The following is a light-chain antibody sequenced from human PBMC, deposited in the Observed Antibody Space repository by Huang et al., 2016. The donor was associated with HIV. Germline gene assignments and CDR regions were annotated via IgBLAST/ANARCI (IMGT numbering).Light chain of an antibody. CDR3: MQALQIPIT. CDR1: QILLHRNGYNY. Sequence: DIVMTQAPVSLSVIPGESASISCRSSQILLHRNGYNYVDWYLHRPGQYPQLLIYLASKRASAVGDRFNGSGSGTDFTLKINRLKPEDVGVYYCMQALQIPITFGQGTRLEI. CDR2: LAS. J-gene: IGKJ5*01. V-gene: IGKV2-28*01.